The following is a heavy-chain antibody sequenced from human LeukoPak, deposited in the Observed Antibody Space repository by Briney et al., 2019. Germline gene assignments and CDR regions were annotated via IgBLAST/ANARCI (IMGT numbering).Heavy chain of an antibody. CDR3: ARSVVGWYY. D-gene: IGHD2-15*01. J-gene: IGHJ4*02. Sequence: SETLSLTCTVSGGSISTSNYYWGWIRQPPGKGLEWIGNIFYSGSTYYSPSLKSRVTISLDTSRNQFSLKLTSVTAADTAVYYCARSVVGWYYWGQGTLVTVSS. CDR2: IFYSGST. CDR1: GGSISTSNYY. V-gene: IGHV4-39*07.